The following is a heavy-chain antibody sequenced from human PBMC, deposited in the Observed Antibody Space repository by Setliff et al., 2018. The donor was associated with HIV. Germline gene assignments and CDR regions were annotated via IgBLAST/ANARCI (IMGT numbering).Heavy chain of an antibody. J-gene: IGHJ6*03. D-gene: IGHD3-10*01. CDR1: GFTFSTYT. CDR2: ISNNGGKT. V-gene: IGHV3-23*01. Sequence: GGSLRLSCAASGFTFSTYTMTWVRQAPGKGLEWVSSISNNGGKTYYADSVKGRFTISRDNSKNTLYLQMNGLRAEDTAVYYCAKNGQLLWFGELSYGYYYYMDVWGKGTTVTVSS. CDR3: AKNGQLLWFGELSYGYYYYMDV.